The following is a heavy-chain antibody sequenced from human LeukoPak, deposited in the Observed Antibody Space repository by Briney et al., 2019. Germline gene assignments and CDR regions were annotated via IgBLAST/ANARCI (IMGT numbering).Heavy chain of an antibody. CDR1: GFTFSSYG. J-gene: IGHJ5*02. V-gene: IGHV3-23*01. CDR3: AYRSGSSFDP. Sequence: GGSLRLSCAASGFTFSSYGMSWVRQAPGKGLEWVSAISGSGGSTYYADSVKGRFTISRNNSKNTLYLQMNSLRAEDTAVYHCAYRSGSSFDPWGQGTLVTVSS. CDR2: ISGSGGST. D-gene: IGHD3-22*01.